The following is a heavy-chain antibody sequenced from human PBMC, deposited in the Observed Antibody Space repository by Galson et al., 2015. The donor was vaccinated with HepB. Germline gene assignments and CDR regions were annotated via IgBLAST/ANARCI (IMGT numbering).Heavy chain of an antibody. CDR3: AKDRSWAAASHNKFDS. D-gene: IGHD6-13*01. V-gene: IGHV3-23*01. CDR2: ISGSGDST. CDR1: GFTFMTYA. Sequence: SLRLSCAASGFTFMTYAMSWVRRAPGKGLEWVSGISGSGDSTKYADSVKGRFTIPRDNSKNTLYLQMNSLRAEDTAVYYCAKDRSWAAASHNKFDSWGQGTLVTVSS. J-gene: IGHJ4*02.